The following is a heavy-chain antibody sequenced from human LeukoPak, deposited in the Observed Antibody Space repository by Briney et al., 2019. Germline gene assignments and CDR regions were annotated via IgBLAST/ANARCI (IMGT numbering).Heavy chain of an antibody. J-gene: IGHJ4*02. V-gene: IGHV3-33*01. CDR2: IWYDGSNK. CDR1: GFTFSSYG. CDR3: AREGVPGALDY. D-gene: IGHD6-19*01. Sequence: PGRSLRLSCAASGFTFSSYGMHWVRQAPGKGLEWVAVIWYDGSNKYYADSVKGRFTISRDNAKNTLYLQMNSLRAEDTAVYYCAREGVPGALDYWGQGSLVTVSS.